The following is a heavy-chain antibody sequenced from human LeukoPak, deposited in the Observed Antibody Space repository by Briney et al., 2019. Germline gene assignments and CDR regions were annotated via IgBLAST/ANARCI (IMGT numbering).Heavy chain of an antibody. V-gene: IGHV4-59*01. D-gene: IGHD3-22*01. J-gene: IGHJ4*02. CDR3: ARDTSGYRRGSFDY. Sequence: PSETLSLTCTVSGGSISSYYWSWIRQPPGKGLEWIGYIYYSGSTSYNPSLKSRVTISVDTFNNQFSLKLSSVTAADTAVYYCARDTSGYRRGSFDYWGQGTLVTVSS. CDR2: IYYSGST. CDR1: GGSISSYY.